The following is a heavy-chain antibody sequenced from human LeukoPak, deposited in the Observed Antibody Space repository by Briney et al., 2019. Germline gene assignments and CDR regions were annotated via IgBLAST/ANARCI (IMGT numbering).Heavy chain of an antibody. Sequence: PGRSLRLSCAASGFTFDDHAMPWVRHAPGKGLVWVSRINSDGSSTSYADSVKGRFTISRDNAKNTLYLQMNSLRAEDTAVYYCARAPVRSSGWREDYYYGMDVWGQGTTVTVSS. J-gene: IGHJ6*02. CDR2: INSDGSST. V-gene: IGHV3-74*01. D-gene: IGHD6-19*01. CDR1: GFTFDDHA. CDR3: ARAPVRSSGWREDYYYGMDV.